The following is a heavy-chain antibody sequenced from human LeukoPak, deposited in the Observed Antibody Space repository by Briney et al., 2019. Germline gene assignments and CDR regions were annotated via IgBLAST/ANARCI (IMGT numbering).Heavy chain of an antibody. CDR2: INSDGSST. J-gene: IGHJ4*02. V-gene: IGHV3-74*01. D-gene: IGHD1-14*01. CDR3: ATITPLRCFDH. CDR1: GFTFSSYW. Sequence: GGSLRLSCAASGFTFSSYWMHWVRQAPGKGLVWVSRINSDGSSTSYADSVRGRFAISRDNAKDSLYLQMHSLRAEDAAVYYCATITPLRCFDHWGRGTLVTVSS.